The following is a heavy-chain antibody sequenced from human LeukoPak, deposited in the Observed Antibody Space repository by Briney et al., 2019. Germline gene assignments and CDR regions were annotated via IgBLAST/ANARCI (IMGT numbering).Heavy chain of an antibody. J-gene: IGHJ4*02. CDR2: IYYSGST. CDR3: ARVRSTKKYYYDSSGQGPDY. Sequence: SETLSLTCTVSGGSISGSSYYWGWIRQPPGKGLEWIGSIYYSGSTYYNPSLKSRVTISVDTSKNQFSLKLSSVTAADTAVYYCARVRSTKKYYYDSSGQGPDYWGQGTLVTVSS. V-gene: IGHV4-39*01. CDR1: GGSISGSSYY. D-gene: IGHD3-22*01.